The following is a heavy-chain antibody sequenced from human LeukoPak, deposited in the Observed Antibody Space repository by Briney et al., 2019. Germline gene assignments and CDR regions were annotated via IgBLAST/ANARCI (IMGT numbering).Heavy chain of an antibody. J-gene: IGHJ4*02. CDR3: ARAIAVKLAPFDY. D-gene: IGHD6-19*01. V-gene: IGHV3-53*05. Sequence: GGSLRLSCAASGFTVSSNYMSWVRQAPGKGLEWVSVIYSGGSTYYADSVKGRFTISRDNSKNTLYLQMNSLRAEDTAVYYCARAIAVKLAPFDYWGQGTLVTVSS. CDR2: IYSGGST. CDR1: GFTVSSNY.